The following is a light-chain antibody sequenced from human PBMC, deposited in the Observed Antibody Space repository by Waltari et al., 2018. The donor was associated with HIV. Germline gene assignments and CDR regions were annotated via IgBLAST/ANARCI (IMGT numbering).Light chain of an antibody. CDR3: CSYAGKSNTFLI. CDR1: STDVGSYNF. CDR2: EVS. Sequence: QSALTQPASVSGSPGQSITISCTGTSTDVGSYNFVSLYQQHPGKAPRLIIYEVSKRPSGVSNRFSGSKSGNTASLTISGLQAEDEADYSCCSYAGKSNTFLIFGGGTKLTVL. J-gene: IGLJ2*01. V-gene: IGLV2-23*02.